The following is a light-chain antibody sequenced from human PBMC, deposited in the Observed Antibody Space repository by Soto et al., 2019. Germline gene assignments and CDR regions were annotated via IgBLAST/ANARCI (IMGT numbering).Light chain of an antibody. V-gene: IGKV3-20*01. J-gene: IGKJ1*01. CDR1: HIIEVNY. CDR2: DTS. CDR3: LHHGFPPKS. Sequence: DIVLTQSPATLSLSPGDTATLSCRASHIIEVNYLAWYQKKPGRPPRLLIYDTSKRATGIPDRFTGSGSGTDFLLTISRLQPEDFAVYFCLHHGFPPKSFGPGTEVEVK.